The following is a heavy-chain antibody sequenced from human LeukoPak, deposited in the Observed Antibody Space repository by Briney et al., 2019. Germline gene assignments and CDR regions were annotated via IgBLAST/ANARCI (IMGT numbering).Heavy chain of an antibody. CDR1: GITLSNYG. CDR3: AKRGVVIRVILIGFHKQAYYFDS. V-gene: IGHV3-23*01. J-gene: IGHJ4*02. CDR2: ISDSGGST. Sequence: GGSLRLSCAVSGITLSNYGMSWVRQAPGKGLEWVAGISDSGGSTNYADSVKGRFTISRDNAKNTLYLQMNSLRAEDTAVYFCAKRGVVIRVILIGFHKQAYYFDSWGQGALVTVSS. D-gene: IGHD2/OR15-2a*01.